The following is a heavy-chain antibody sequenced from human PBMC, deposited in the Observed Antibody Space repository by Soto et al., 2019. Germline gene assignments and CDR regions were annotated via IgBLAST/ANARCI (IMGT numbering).Heavy chain of an antibody. Sequence: ASVKVSCKASGYTFSDYFMHWVRQAPGQGLEWVGLINPSGGATSYPQKFQGSVSLTVDTSTSTFYMELRSLRSDDTAVYYYARGRQQWGRNDAFDIWGQGTLVTVSS. CDR2: INPSGGAT. CDR3: ARGRQQWGRNDAFDI. J-gene: IGHJ3*02. D-gene: IGHD4-4*01. CDR1: GYTFSDYF. V-gene: IGHV1-46*01.